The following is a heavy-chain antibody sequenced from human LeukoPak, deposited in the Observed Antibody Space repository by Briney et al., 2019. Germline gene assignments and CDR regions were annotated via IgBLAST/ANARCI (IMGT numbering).Heavy chain of an antibody. D-gene: IGHD2-2*01. CDR1: GGSISSGGYS. J-gene: IGHJ4*02. CDR2: TYHSGSI. CDR3: ASLYCSSTSCHLDY. Sequence: PSETLSLTCAVSGGSISSGGYSWSWIRQPPGKGREWIGYTYHSGSIYYNPSLKSRVTISVDRSKNQFSLKLSSVTAADTAVYYCASLYCSSTSCHLDYWGQGTLVTVSS. V-gene: IGHV4-30-2*01.